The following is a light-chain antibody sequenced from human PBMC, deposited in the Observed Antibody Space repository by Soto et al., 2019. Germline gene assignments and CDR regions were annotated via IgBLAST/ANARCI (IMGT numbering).Light chain of an antibody. CDR2: GAS. J-gene: IGKJ1*01. V-gene: IGKV3-20*01. CDR1: QSVSSSY. CDR3: HQYGSSAWP. Sequence: EIVLTQSPGTLSLSPGERATLSCRASQSVSSSYLAWYQQKPGQAPRLLIYGASSRATGIPDRFSGSGSGTDFPLTISRLEHEDFAVYYCHQYGSSAWPFGQGTKVEIK.